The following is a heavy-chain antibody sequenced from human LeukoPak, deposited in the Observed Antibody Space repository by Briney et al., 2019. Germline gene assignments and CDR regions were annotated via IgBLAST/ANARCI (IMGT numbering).Heavy chain of an antibody. CDR1: GGSISSGSYY. CDR3: AREYYDILTGYYAGNWFDP. V-gene: IGHV4-61*02. J-gene: IGHJ5*02. D-gene: IGHD3-9*01. Sequence: PSETLSLTCTVSGGSISSGSYYWSWIRQPAGKGLEWIGRIYTSGSTNYNPSLKSRVTISVDTSKNQFSLKLSSVTAADTAVYYCAREYYDILTGYYAGNWFDPWGQGTLVTVSS. CDR2: IYTSGST.